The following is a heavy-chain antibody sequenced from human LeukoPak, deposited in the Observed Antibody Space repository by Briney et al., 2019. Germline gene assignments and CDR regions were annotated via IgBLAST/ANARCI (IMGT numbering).Heavy chain of an antibody. Sequence: VASVKVSCKASGHTFTSYGISWVRQAPGQGLEWMGWISAYNGNTNYAQKLQGRVTMTTDTSTSTAYMELRSLRSDDTAVYYCARAHYGSGSYYDWFDPWGQGTLVTVSS. D-gene: IGHD3-10*01. CDR3: ARAHYGSGSYYDWFDP. CDR2: ISAYNGNT. V-gene: IGHV1-18*04. J-gene: IGHJ5*02. CDR1: GHTFTSYG.